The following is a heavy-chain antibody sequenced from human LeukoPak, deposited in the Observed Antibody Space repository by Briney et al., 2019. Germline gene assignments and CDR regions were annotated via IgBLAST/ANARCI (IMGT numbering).Heavy chain of an antibody. V-gene: IGHV3-23*01. CDR2: ISGSGGST. D-gene: IGHD2-2*01. J-gene: IGHJ4*02. CDR3: AKSGSIVVVPAAYEGADY. Sequence: GGSLRLSFAASGFTFSSYAMSWVRQAPGKGLEWVSAISGSGGSTYYADSVKGRFTISRDNSKNTLYLQMNSLRAEDTAVYYCAKSGSIVVVPAAYEGADYWGQGTLVTVSS. CDR1: GFTFSSYA.